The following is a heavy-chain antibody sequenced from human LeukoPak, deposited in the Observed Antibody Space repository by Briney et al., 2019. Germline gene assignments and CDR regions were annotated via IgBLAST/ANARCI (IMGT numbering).Heavy chain of an antibody. CDR2: ISGSGGST. D-gene: IGHD2-21*01. V-gene: IGHV3-23*01. Sequence: GGSLRLSCAASGFTFSSYAMSWVRQAPGMGLEWVSAISGSGGSTYYADSVKGRFTISRDNSKNTLYLQMNSLRAEDTAVYYCAKFLPTHIVVANYYFDYWGQGTLVTVSS. CDR3: AKFLPTHIVVANYYFDY. CDR1: GFTFSSYA. J-gene: IGHJ4*02.